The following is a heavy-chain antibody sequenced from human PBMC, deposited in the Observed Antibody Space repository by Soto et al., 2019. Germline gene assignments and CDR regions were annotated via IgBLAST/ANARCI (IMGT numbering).Heavy chain of an antibody. Sequence: LSLTCTVSGGSISSSSYYWGWIRQPPGKGLEWIGSIYYSGSTYYNPSLKSRVTISVDTSKNQFSLKLSSVTAADTAVYYCARNLFKYYDFWSGYGDYYYGMDVWGQGTTVTVSS. CDR3: ARNLFKYYDFWSGYGDYYYGMDV. J-gene: IGHJ6*02. CDR2: IYYSGST. V-gene: IGHV4-39*01. CDR1: GGSISSSSYY. D-gene: IGHD3-3*01.